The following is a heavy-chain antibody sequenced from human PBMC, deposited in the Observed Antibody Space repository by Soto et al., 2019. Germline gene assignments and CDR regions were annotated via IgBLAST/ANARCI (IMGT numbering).Heavy chain of an antibody. J-gene: IGHJ1*01. Sequence: ASVKVSCKASGYTFTSYYMHWVRQAPGQGLEWMGIINPSGGSTSYAQKFQGRVTMTRDTSTSTVYMELSSLRSEDTAVYYCASDEYYYDSRAATAYFQHWGQGTLVTVSS. V-gene: IGHV1-46*03. CDR3: ASDEYYYDSRAATAYFQH. CDR1: GYTFTSYY. CDR2: INPSGGST. D-gene: IGHD3-22*01.